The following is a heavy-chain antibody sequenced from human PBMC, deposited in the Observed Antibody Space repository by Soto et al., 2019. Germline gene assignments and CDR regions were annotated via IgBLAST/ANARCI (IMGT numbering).Heavy chain of an antibody. CDR1: GGTFSSYA. CDR2: IIPIFGTA. CDR3: ARHVPAAGYYYGMDV. Sequence: QVQLVQSGAEVKKPGSSVKVSCKASGGTFSSYAISWVRQAPGQGLEWMGGIIPIFGTANYAQKFQGRVTMPADESTSTACMELSSLRSEDTAVHYCARHVPAAGYYYGMDVWGQGTTVTVSS. J-gene: IGHJ6*02. V-gene: IGHV1-69*12. D-gene: IGHD2-2*01.